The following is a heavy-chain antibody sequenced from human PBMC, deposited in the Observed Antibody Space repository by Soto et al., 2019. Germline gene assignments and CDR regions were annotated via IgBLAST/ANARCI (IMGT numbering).Heavy chain of an antibody. CDR3: ARRGPGTYFDY. D-gene: IGHD6-13*01. CDR1: GFTFSSYA. CDR2: ISDSGDST. Sequence: PGGSLRLSCAASGFTFSSYAMHWVRQAPGKRLEWVAVISDSGDSTYYADSVKGRFTISRDNSKNTLYLQMNSLRTEDTAVYYCARRGPGTYFDYWGQGTLVTVSS. V-gene: IGHV3-23*01. J-gene: IGHJ4*02.